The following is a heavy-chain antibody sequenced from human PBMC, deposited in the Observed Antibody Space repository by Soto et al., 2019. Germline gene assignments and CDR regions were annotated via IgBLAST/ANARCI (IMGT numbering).Heavy chain of an antibody. CDR3: ARGLNGYLHYFDY. CDR1: GYTFTSYA. D-gene: IGHD5-18*01. Sequence: QVQLVQSGAEVKKPGASVKVSCKASGYTFTSYAMHWVRQAPGQRLEWMGWITAGNGNTKYSQKFQGRVTITRDTSASTGYMELSSLRSEDTAVYYCARGLNGYLHYFDYWGQGTLVTVSS. V-gene: IGHV1-3*01. CDR2: ITAGNGNT. J-gene: IGHJ4*02.